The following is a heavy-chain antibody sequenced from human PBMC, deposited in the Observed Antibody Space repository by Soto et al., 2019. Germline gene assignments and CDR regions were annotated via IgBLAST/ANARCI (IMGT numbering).Heavy chain of an antibody. V-gene: IGHV3-23*01. CDR2: ISGSGSST. CDR1: GFTFSAYA. J-gene: IGHJ1*01. D-gene: IGHD2-2*02. Sequence: GGSLRLSCAASGFTFSAYAMNWVRQAPGKGLEWVSGISGSGSSTYYPDSVRGRFTISRDNSKNTLYLQMNSLRAEDTAVYYCAKDRVFWGADYTHWGQGTLVTVSS. CDR3: AKDRVFWGADYTH.